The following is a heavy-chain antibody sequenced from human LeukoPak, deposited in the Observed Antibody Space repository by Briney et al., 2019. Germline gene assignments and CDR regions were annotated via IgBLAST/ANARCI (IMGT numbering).Heavy chain of an antibody. J-gene: IGHJ4*02. D-gene: IGHD2-21*02. CDR1: GGSITGNSYY. V-gene: IGHV4-39*01. CDR2: IYYSGSA. Sequence: SETLSLTCTVSGGSITGNSYYWGWIRQPPGKGLEWIGDIYYSGSASYNPSLKSRVTLSVDTSTNQFSLKLTSVTAADTAVYFCARHTGAYCGGDCYYFDSWGQGTLVTVSS. CDR3: ARHTGAYCGGDCYYFDS.